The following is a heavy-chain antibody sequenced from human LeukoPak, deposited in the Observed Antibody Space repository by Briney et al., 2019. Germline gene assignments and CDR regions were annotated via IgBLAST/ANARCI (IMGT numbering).Heavy chain of an antibody. V-gene: IGHV3-74*01. Sequence: GGSLSLSCAASGFTFRSYWMHWVRLPPGKGLVWVSRIKSDGSSTSYADFVKGRFTISRDNAKSTLYLQMNSLRAEDTAVYYCARGDPTVTTTGSGGLDIWGQGTMVTVSS. CDR1: GFTFRSYW. CDR2: IKSDGSST. D-gene: IGHD4-17*01. J-gene: IGHJ3*02. CDR3: ARGDPTVTTTGSGGLDI.